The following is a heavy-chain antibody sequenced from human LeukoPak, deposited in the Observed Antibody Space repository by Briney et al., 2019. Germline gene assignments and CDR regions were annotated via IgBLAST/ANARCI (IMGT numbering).Heavy chain of an antibody. CDR3: ARGRYGSGSYPDY. CDR1: GFTFSSYS. D-gene: IGHD3-10*01. J-gene: IGHJ4*02. V-gene: IGHV3-21*01. Sequence: GGSLRLSCAASGFTFSSYSMNWVRQAPGKGLEWVSSISSSSSYIYYADSVKGRFTISRDNSKNTLYLQMNSLRAEDTAVYYCARGRYGSGSYPDYWGQGTLVTVSS. CDR2: ISSSSSYI.